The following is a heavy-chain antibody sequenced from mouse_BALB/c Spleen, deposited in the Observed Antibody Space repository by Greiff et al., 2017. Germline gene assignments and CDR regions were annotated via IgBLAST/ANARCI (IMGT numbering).Heavy chain of an antibody. V-gene: IGHV1-69*02. CDR3: TRGDGYDVYFDY. CDR1: GYTFTSYW. D-gene: IGHD2-2*01. CDR2: IYPSDSYT. Sequence: QVQLQQPGAELVRPGASVKLSCKASGYTFTSYWINWVKQRPGQGLEWIGNIYPSDSYTNYNQKFKDKATLTVDKSSSTAYMQLSSPTSEDSAVYYCTRGDGYDVYFDYWGQGTTLTVSS. J-gene: IGHJ2*01.